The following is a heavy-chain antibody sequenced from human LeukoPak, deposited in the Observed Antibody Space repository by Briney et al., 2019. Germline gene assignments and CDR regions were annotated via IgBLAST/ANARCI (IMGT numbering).Heavy chain of an antibody. CDR2: ISSSSSYI. CDR3: ARALVVVVPAAQAFDI. Sequence: GGSLRLSCAASGFTFSSYSMNWVRQAPGKGLEWVSSISSSSSYIYYADSVKGRFTISRDNAKNSLYLQMNSLRAEDTAVYYCARALVVVVPAAQAFDIWGQGTMVTVSS. D-gene: IGHD2-2*01. V-gene: IGHV3-21*01. CDR1: GFTFSSYS. J-gene: IGHJ3*02.